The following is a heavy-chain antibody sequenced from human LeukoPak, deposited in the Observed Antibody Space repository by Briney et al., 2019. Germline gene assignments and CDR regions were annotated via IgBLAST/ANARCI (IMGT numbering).Heavy chain of an antibody. V-gene: IGHV4-38-2*01. Sequence: PSETLSLTCAVSGSSVSSTYHWGWIRQTPGKGLEWIGSVSHSGSAFYKPSLKSRLNISIETSKNRFSPNLTSVTAADTAVYYCAGHVYSDYVHPFDYWGQGTLVTVSS. CDR3: AGHVYSDYVHPFDY. CDR2: VSHSGSA. D-gene: IGHD4-11*01. J-gene: IGHJ4*02. CDR1: GSSVSSTYH.